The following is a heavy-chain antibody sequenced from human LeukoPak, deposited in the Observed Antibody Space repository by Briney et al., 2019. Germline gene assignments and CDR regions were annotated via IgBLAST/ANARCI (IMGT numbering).Heavy chain of an antibody. J-gene: IGHJ4*02. D-gene: IGHD2-21*02. CDR2: VFHNGRT. V-gene: IGHV4-4*02. CDR3: KSRAHEVVTASDY. CDR1: GGSISSQHW. Sequence: PSETLSLTCAVSGGSISSQHWWTWVRQPPGKGLEWIGEVFHNGRTKYNPSLQSRLTMSVDNSKNQFSLKLTSVSAADTAVYYCKSRAHEVVTASDYWGQGIQVTVSS.